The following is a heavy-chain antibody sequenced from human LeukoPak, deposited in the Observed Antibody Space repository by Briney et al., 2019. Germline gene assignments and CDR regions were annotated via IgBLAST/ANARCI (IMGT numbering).Heavy chain of an antibody. D-gene: IGHD5-18*01. J-gene: IGHJ5*02. CDR1: GFTFSDYY. CDR3: ARYSYGSFSWFDP. V-gene: IGHV3-11*01. CDR2: ISSSGSTI. Sequence: PGGSLRLSCAASGFTFSDYYMSWIRQAPGKGLERVSYISSSGSTIYYADSVKGRFTISRDNAKNSLYLQMNSLRAEDTAVYYCARYSYGSFSWFDPWGQGTLVTVSS.